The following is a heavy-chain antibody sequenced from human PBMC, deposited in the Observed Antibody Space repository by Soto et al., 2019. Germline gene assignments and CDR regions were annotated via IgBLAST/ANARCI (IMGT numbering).Heavy chain of an antibody. D-gene: IGHD2-2*02. Sequence: EVQLVESGGGLVQPGGSLRLSCAASGFTFSSHWMHWVRQAPGKGLEWVSRINSDGSSTSYADSVKGRFTISRDNAKNALYLQMNSLRGEDTAVYYCARASGVVVRAAIVHYYYYYMDVWGKGTTVTVSS. CDR1: GFTFSSHW. CDR3: ARASGVVVRAAIVHYYYYYMDV. CDR2: INSDGSST. J-gene: IGHJ6*03. V-gene: IGHV3-74*01.